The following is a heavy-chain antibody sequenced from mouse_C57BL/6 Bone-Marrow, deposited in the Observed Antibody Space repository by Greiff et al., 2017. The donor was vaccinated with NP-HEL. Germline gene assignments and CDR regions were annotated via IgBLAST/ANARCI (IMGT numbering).Heavy chain of an antibody. D-gene: IGHD1-1*02. Sequence: VQLQQSGAELARPGASVKLSCKASGYTFTSYGISWVKQRTGQGLEWIGEIYPRSGNTYYIEKFKGKATLTADKSSSTAYMELRSLPSEDSSVYFCATYGPGSWFAYWGQGTLVTVSA. V-gene: IGHV1-81*01. CDR3: ATYGPGSWFAY. CDR2: IYPRSGNT. J-gene: IGHJ3*01. CDR1: GYTFTSYG.